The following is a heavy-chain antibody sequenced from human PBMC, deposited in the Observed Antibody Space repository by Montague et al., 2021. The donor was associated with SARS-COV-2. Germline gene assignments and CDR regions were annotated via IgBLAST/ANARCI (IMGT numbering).Heavy chain of an antibody. D-gene: IGHD2-8*01. Sequence: SETLSLTCTVSGGSISGYYWSWIRQSPGKGLEWIGYIYYSGSTKYNPFLESRVTVSVDRSKNQVSLKLSSVTPAVTAVYYCARLLRSCSNGVCRTYYYYAMDVWGQGTTVTVS. J-gene: IGHJ6*02. CDR3: ARLLRSCSNGVCRTYYYYAMDV. CDR2: IYYSGST. CDR1: GGSISGYY. V-gene: IGHV4-59*01.